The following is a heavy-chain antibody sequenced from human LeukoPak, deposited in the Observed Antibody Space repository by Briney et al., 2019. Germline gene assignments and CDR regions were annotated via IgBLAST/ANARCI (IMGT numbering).Heavy chain of an antibody. J-gene: IGHJ4*02. CDR1: GFTFSSYA. CDR3: ARDRAAAYFDY. D-gene: IGHD6-13*01. V-gene: IGHV3-53*01. Sequence: GGSLRLSCAASGFTFSSYAMSWVRQAPGKGLEWVSVVYSGGSTYYADSVKGRFTISRDNSKNTLYLQMNSLRAEDTAVYYCARDRAAAYFDYWGQGTLVTVSS. CDR2: VYSGGST.